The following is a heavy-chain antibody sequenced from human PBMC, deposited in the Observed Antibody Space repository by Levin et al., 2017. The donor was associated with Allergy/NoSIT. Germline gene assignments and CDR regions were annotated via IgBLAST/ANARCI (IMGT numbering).Heavy chain of an antibody. Sequence: GASVKVSCKASGYTFTSYGISWVRQAPGQGLEWMGWISAYNGNTNYAQKLQGRVTMTTDTSTSTAYIELRSLRSDDTAVYYCARADDFWSGSSYDYWGQGTLVTVSS. CDR1: GYTFTSYG. J-gene: IGHJ4*02. D-gene: IGHD3-3*01. V-gene: IGHV1-18*01. CDR2: ISAYNGNT. CDR3: ARADDFWSGSSYDY.